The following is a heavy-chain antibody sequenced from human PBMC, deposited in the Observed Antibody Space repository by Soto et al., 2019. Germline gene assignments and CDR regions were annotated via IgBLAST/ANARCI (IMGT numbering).Heavy chain of an antibody. CDR1: GGSFNSYY. V-gene: IGHV4-34*01. D-gene: IGHD6-13*01. CDR2: VTPSGRS. J-gene: IGHJ3*02. Sequence: QVQLQQWGAGLLKPSETLSLTCAVYGGSFNSYYWNWVRQPPGKGLEWLGEVTPSGRSNYNPSLKSRVIISKDTSKNQFSVEVRSVTAADTAVYYCTTSGSSWPDSFDIWGQGAMVTVSS. CDR3: TTSGSSWPDSFDI.